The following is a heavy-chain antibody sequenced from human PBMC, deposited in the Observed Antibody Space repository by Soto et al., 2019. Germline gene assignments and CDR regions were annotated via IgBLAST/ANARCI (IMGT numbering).Heavy chain of an antibody. CDR3: ARRYGYSFDY. Sequence: SETLSLTCTVSGVSISSYYWSWIRQPPGKGLEWIGYIYYSGSTNYNPSLKSRVTISVDTSKNQFTLKLSSVTAADTAVYYCARRYGYSFDYWGQGTLVTVSS. CDR2: IYYSGST. J-gene: IGHJ4*02. CDR1: GVSISSYY. D-gene: IGHD1-1*01. V-gene: IGHV4-59*08.